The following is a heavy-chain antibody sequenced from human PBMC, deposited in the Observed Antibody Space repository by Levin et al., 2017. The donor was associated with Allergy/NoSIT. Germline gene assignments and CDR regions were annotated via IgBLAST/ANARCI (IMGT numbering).Heavy chain of an antibody. CDR2: SYYSGTT. V-gene: IGHV4-39*02. CDR1: GDSISSSTYY. CDR3: AREYSSSSGKAFDI. Sequence: SQTLSLPCTVSGDSISSSTYYWGWIRQPPGKGLEWIGSSYYSGTTYYNPSLKSRVTISVGTSKNQFSLKLSSVTAADTALYYCAREYSSSSGKAFDIWGQGTMVTVSS. D-gene: IGHD6-13*01. J-gene: IGHJ3*02.